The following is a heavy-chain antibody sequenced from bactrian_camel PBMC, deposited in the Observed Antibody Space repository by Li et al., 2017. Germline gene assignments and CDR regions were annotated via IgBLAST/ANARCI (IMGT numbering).Heavy chain of an antibody. V-gene: IGHV3S40*01. CDR2: ISTVSMLGST. CDR3: ATVGGYGRFEFNY. D-gene: IGHD2*01. CDR1: GFTFSSYG. J-gene: IGHJ4*01. Sequence: VQLVESGGGLVQPGGSLRLSCAASGFTFSSYGMSWVRQAPGKGLEWVSHISTVSMLGSTYADSVKGRFTISRDNAKNMLTLQLDSLKTEDTAVYYCATVGGYGRFEFNYWGQGTQVTVS.